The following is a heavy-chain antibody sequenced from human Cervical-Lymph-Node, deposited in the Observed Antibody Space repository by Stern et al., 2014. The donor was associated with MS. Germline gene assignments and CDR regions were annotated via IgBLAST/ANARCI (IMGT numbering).Heavy chain of an antibody. CDR2: IIPIFVGS. Sequence: QVQLMQSGPEVKRPGSSVKVSCRASGGSFSNAAINWVRQAPGQGPEWMGGIIPIFVGSNYAQKFKGRITIVADKSTDTTYMELTNLTSDDTAVYYCARDLNDWGQGTLVAVSS. D-gene: IGHD1-1*01. CDR1: GGSFSNAA. CDR3: ARDLND. V-gene: IGHV1-69*06. J-gene: IGHJ4*01.